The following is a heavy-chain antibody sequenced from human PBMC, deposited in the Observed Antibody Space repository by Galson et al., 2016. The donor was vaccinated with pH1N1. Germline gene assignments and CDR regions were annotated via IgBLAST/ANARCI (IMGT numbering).Heavy chain of an antibody. CDR2: ISSEGSSI. Sequence: SLRLSCAASGFTFSSFWMHWVRQVPGKGLVWVSRISSEGSSISYADSVKGRFTISRDNARNTLYQEMNSLRAEDTALYYCARVRLIMPGDPTGYFDFWGQGALVTVSS. J-gene: IGHJ4*02. V-gene: IGHV3-74*01. CDR3: ARVRLIMPGDPTGYFDF. CDR1: GFTFSSFW. D-gene: IGHD7-27*01.